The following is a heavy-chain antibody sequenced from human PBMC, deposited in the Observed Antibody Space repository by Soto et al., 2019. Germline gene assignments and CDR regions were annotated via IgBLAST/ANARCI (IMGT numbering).Heavy chain of an antibody. CDR3: ARALTDCSGGSCYNPYYYGMDL. CDR2: IYYSGST. Sequence: PXETLCLTCTVAGCSISSGGYYWSWIRQHPGKGLEWIGYIYYSGSTYYNPSLKSRVTISVDTSKNQFSLKLSSVTAADTAVYYCARALTDCSGGSCYNPYYYGMDLWGQGTTVTSP. D-gene: IGHD2-15*01. V-gene: IGHV4-31*03. CDR1: GCSISSGGYY. J-gene: IGHJ6*02.